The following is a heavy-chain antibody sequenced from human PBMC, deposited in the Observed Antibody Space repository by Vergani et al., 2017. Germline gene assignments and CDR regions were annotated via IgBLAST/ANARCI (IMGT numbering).Heavy chain of an antibody. CDR1: GYTFTGYY. CDR2: INPNIGGT. V-gene: IGHV1-2*02. CDR3: ARDVGIVVVPAASDYFDY. D-gene: IGHD2-2*01. J-gene: IGHJ4*02. Sequence: QVQLVQSGAEVKKPGASVKVSCKASGYTFTGYYMHWVRQAPGQGLEWMGWINPNIGGTNYAQKFQGRVTMTRDTSISTAYMELSRLRSDDTAVYYCARDVGIVVVPAASDYFDYWGQGTLVTVSS.